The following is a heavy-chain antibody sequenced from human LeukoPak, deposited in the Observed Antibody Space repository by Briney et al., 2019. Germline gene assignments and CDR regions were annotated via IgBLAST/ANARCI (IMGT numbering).Heavy chain of an antibody. Sequence: ASVKVSCKASGYTFTSYGISWVRQAPGQGLEWMGWTSAYNGNTNYAQKLQGRVTMATDTSTSTAYMELRSLRSDDTAVYYCARDRGPITYYDFWSGYYLFDYWGQGTLVTVSS. J-gene: IGHJ4*02. CDR2: TSAYNGNT. CDR1: GYTFTSYG. CDR3: ARDRGPITYYDFWSGYYLFDY. D-gene: IGHD3-3*01. V-gene: IGHV1-18*01.